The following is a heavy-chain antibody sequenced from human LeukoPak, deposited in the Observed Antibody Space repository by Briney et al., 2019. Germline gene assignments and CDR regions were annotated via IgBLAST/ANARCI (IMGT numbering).Heavy chain of an antibody. J-gene: IGHJ4*02. CDR2: ISTYNGNT. V-gene: IGHV1-18*01. CDR1: GYTFTSYG. Sequence: GASVKVSCKASGYTFTSYGISWVRQAPGQGLEWMGWISTYNGNTNYAQKLQGRVTMTTDTSTSTAYMELRSLRSDDTAVYYCARDLERTLPGIWLFWGQGTLVTVSS. CDR3: ARDLERTLPGIWLF. D-gene: IGHD6-13*01.